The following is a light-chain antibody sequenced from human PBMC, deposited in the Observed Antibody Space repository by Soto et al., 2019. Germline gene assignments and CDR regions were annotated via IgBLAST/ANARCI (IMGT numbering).Light chain of an antibody. Sequence: QSALTQPPSASGSPGQSVTISCTGTSSDIGGYNSVSWYQQHPGKAPKLIIYAVNKRPSGVPDRFSGSKSGNTASLTVSGLQAEDEADYYGSSSTGSNNFVVFGGGTKLTVL. CDR1: SSDIGGYNS. CDR3: SSSTGSNNFVV. J-gene: IGLJ2*01. V-gene: IGLV2-8*01. CDR2: AVN.